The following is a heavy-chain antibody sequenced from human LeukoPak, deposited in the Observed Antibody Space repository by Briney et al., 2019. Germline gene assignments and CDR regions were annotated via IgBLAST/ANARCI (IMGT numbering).Heavy chain of an antibody. J-gene: IGHJ4*02. V-gene: IGHV3-23*01. CDR1: GFTFSSYA. Sequence: GGSLRLSCAASGFTFSSYAMSRVRQAPGKGLEWVSAISGSDGSTYYADSVKGRFTISRDNSKNTLYLQMNSLRAEDTAVYYCAKGGNALYYFDYWGQGTLVTVSS. CDR2: ISGSDGST. CDR3: AKGGNALYYFDY.